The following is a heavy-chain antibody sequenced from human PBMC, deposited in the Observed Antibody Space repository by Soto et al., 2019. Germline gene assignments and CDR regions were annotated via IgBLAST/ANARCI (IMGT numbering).Heavy chain of an antibody. V-gene: IGHV4-59*01. J-gene: IGHJ3*02. CDR1: GGSLIDDY. CDR2: VYSSGNT. D-gene: IGHD2-21*01. CDR3: ARGNDWKSSAFDI. Sequence: QVQLQESGPGLVKPLETVSLTCTVSGGSLIDDYWNWIRQPPGKGLEWIGYVYSSGNTNYNPSLKSRVTISVDRAKNQFSLKLSSVTAADTAVYYCARGNDWKSSAFDIWGHGTMVSVSS.